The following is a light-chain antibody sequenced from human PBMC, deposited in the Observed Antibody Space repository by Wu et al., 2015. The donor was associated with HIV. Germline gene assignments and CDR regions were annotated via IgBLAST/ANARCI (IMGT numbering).Light chain of an antibody. J-gene: IGKJ2*03. CDR2: DAS. V-gene: IGKV3-15*01. Sequence: IVMTQSPATLSVSPGERATLSCRASQSVTRKLAWYQQKPGQAPRLLIYDASTRATGIPARFSGSGSGTEFTLTISSMQSEDFAVYYCQQYGSSLQSFGQGTKVQI. CDR3: QQYGSSLQS. CDR1: QSVTRK.